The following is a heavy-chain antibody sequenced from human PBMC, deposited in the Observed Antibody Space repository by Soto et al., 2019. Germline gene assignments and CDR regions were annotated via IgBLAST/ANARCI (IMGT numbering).Heavy chain of an antibody. CDR3: ARPLSTGWLLDF. Sequence: GESLKISCKGSGYSFTSYWIGWVRQMPGKGLEWMGIIYPGDSDTRYSPSFQGQVAFSADKSISTAYLQWSGLKASDTAIYYCARPLSTGWLLDFWGQGTLVTVSS. V-gene: IGHV5-51*01. J-gene: IGHJ4*02. CDR1: GYSFTSYW. CDR2: IYPGDSDT. D-gene: IGHD6-19*01.